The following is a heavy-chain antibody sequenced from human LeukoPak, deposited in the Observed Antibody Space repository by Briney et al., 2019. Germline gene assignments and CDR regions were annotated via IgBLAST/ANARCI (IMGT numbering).Heavy chain of an antibody. CDR3: VRGMDGSTDIDWFEP. V-gene: IGHV3-7*01. CDR2: IKQGGSEK. D-gene: IGHD4-17*01. J-gene: IGHJ5*02. Sequence: GGSLRLFCAACGFIFSSYWMCWVRQARGRGLEWVANIKQGGSEKYYVDPVEGRLTIPRDNDKNSLYLQKNRESAEEPAVYYCVRGMDGSTDIDWFEPWGQGTLVTVSS. CDR1: GFIFSSYW.